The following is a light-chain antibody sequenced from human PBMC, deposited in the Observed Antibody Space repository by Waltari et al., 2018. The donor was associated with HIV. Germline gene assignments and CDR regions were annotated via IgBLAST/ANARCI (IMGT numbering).Light chain of an antibody. Sequence: KSSQSILSTAGNRHYLAWYQQRPGQAPNLLIYWATTRESGVPDRISGSGSGTDFTLTINSLQAEDVAVYYCQQYYDAPYTFGQGTKVDI. CDR1: QSILSTAGNRHY. CDR2: WAT. V-gene: IGKV4-1*01. CDR3: QQYYDAPYT. J-gene: IGKJ2*01.